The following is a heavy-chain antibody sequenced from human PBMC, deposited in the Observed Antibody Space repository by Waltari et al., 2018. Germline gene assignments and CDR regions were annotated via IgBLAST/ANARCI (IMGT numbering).Heavy chain of an antibody. D-gene: IGHD1-26*01. CDR3: AKGELLLVDAFDI. Sequence: EVQLLESGGGLVQPGGSLRLSCAASGFTFSRYAMSWVRQALGKVLECGSASSGSGGSTYYADSVKGRFTISRDNSKNTLYLQMNSLRAEDTAVYYCAKGELLLVDAFDIWGQGTMVTVSS. V-gene: IGHV3-23*01. J-gene: IGHJ3*02. CDR2: SSGSGGST. CDR1: GFTFSRYA.